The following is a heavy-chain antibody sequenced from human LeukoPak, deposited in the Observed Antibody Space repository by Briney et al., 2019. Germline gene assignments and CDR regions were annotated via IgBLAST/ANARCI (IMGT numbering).Heavy chain of an antibody. Sequence: GGSLRLSCAASGFTFSSYSMNWVRQAPGEGLEWVSYISSSSSTIYYADSVKGRFTISRDNAKNSLYLQMNSLRAEDTAVYYCARDSIVVVPAAGDFDYWGQGTLVTVSS. CDR2: ISSSSSTI. CDR3: ARDSIVVVPAAGDFDY. V-gene: IGHV3-48*01. J-gene: IGHJ4*02. CDR1: GFTFSSYS. D-gene: IGHD2-2*01.